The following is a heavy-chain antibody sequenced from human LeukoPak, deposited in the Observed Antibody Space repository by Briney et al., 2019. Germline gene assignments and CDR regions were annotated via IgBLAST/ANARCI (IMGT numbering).Heavy chain of an antibody. CDR3: ARDRYYDFWSETYMDV. CDR1: GYTFTSYY. Sequence: ASVKVSCKASGYTFTSYYMHWVRQAPGQGLEWMGIINPSGGSTSYAQKFQGRVTMTRDMSTSTVYMELSSLRSEDTAVYYCARDRYYDFWSETYMDVWGKGTTVTVSS. D-gene: IGHD3-3*01. V-gene: IGHV1-46*01. J-gene: IGHJ6*03. CDR2: INPSGGST.